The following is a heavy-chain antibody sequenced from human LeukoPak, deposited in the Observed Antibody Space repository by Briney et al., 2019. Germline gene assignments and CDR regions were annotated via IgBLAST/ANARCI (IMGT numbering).Heavy chain of an antibody. V-gene: IGHV3-21*01. CDR1: GFAFSSYS. Sequence: PGGSLRLSCAASGFAFSSYSMTWVRQAPGKGLEWVSSITSSSSYICYADSVKGRFTISRDDAKNSLYLQMNSLRVEDTAVYYCARERHTFDPWGQGTLVTVSS. D-gene: IGHD6-25*01. CDR2: ITSSSSYI. CDR3: ARERHTFDP. J-gene: IGHJ5*02.